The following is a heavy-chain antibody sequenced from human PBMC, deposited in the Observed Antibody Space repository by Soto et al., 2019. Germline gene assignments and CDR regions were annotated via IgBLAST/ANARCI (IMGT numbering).Heavy chain of an antibody. CDR3: ARRVDIVVGGGFDY. D-gene: IGHD5-12*01. CDR2: IIPIFGTA. J-gene: IGHJ4*02. CDR1: GGTFSSYA. V-gene: IGHV1-69*06. Sequence: QVQLVQSGAEVKKPGSSVKVSCKASGGTFSSYAISWVRQAPGQGLEWMGGIIPIFGTANYAQKSQGRVTITADKSTSTAYMEVSSLRSEDTAVYYCARRVDIVVGGGFDYWGQGTLVTVSS.